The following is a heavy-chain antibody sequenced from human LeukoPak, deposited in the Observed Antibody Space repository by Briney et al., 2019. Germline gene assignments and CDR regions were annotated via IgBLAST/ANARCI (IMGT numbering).Heavy chain of an antibody. J-gene: IGHJ3*02. CDR1: GYSFTSYW. CDR2: IYPGDSDT. V-gene: IGHV5-51*01. D-gene: IGHD2-2*01. CDR3: ARRRIVVVPAADAFDI. Sequence: NLGESLKISCKGSGYSFTSYWIGWVRQMPGKGLEWMGIIYPGDSDTRYSPSFQGQVTISADKSISTAYLQWSSLKASDTAMYYCARRRIVVVPAADAFDIWGQGTMVTVSS.